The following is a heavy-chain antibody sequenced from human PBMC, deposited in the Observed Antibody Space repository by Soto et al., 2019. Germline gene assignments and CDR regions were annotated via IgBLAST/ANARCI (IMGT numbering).Heavy chain of an antibody. CDR1: GFTFSSYA. D-gene: IGHD6-13*01. CDR3: AKLPIAEAGRWYFDL. V-gene: IGHV3-23*01. CDR2: MSGSGGST. Sequence: EVQLLESGGGLVQPGGSLRLSCAASGFTFSSYAMSWVRQAPGKGLEWVSAMSGSGGSTYYADTVKGRFTITRDNSKNALYLQMDSLRAEDTAVYYCAKLPIAEAGRWYFDLWGRGTLVTVSS. J-gene: IGHJ2*01.